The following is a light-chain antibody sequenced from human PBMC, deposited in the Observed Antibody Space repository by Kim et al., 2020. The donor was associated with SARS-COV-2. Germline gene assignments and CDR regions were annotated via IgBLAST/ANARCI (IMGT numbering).Light chain of an antibody. CDR3: LLYFDGVHV. V-gene: IGLV7-43*01. CDR1: TGAVTSDNF. CDR2: RTT. J-gene: IGLJ1*01. Sequence: PGRPVTLTYGSSTGAVTSDNFPNWFQQKPGQAPSGLIYRTTKRPSWTPARFSGSLLGAKAALTLSGVQPEDEAEYYCLLYFDGVHVFGTGTKVTVL.